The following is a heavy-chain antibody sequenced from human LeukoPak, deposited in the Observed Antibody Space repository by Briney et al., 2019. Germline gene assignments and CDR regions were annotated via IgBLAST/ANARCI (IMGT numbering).Heavy chain of an antibody. CDR3: ARHLIVVVTAGAFDI. Sequence: PSETLSLTCAVSGGSISSGGYSWSWIRQPPGKGLEWIGYIYHSGSTYYNPSLKSRVTISVDRSKNQFSLKLSSVTAADTAVYYCARHLIVVVTAGAFDIWGQGTMVTVSS. J-gene: IGHJ3*02. V-gene: IGHV4-30-2*02. D-gene: IGHD2-21*02. CDR1: GGSISSGGYS. CDR2: IYHSGST.